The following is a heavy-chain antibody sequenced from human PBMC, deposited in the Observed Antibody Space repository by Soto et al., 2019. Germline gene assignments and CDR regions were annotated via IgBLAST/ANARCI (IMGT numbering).Heavy chain of an antibody. CDR2: SRNEANSYTT. D-gene: IGHD6-19*01. J-gene: IGHJ4*02. CDR1: RFTLSDHY. V-gene: IGHV3-72*01. Sequence: EVQLVESGGGLVQPGGSLRLSCAASRFTLSDHYMDWVRQAPGKGLEWVGRSRNEANSYTTLYAASVKGTFTISRDDLKNSVSLQMNSLKTEDTAVYFCASSSSGWSFDYWGQGTLVTVSS. CDR3: ASSSSGWSFDY.